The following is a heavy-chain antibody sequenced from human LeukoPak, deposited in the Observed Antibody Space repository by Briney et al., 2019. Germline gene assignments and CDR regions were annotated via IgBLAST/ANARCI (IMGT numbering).Heavy chain of an antibody. CDR1: GNSFTRYW. J-gene: IGHJ4*02. V-gene: IGHV5-51*01. D-gene: IGHD5-24*01. Sequence: GESLKISCKCSGNSFTRYWIAWVRQMPGKGLEWMGIIYPGDSDTRYSPSFQGQVTISADKSISTAYLQWSSLKASDTAMYYCATRRDGYQYFDFWGQGTLVTVSS. CDR3: ATRRDGYQYFDF. CDR2: IYPGDSDT.